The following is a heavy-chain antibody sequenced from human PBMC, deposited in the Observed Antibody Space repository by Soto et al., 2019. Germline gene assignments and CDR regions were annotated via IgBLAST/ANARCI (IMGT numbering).Heavy chain of an antibody. J-gene: IGHJ6*02. CDR2: MNPNSGNT. Sequence: GASVKVSCKASGYTFTSYDINWVRQATGQGLEWMGWMNPNSGNTGYAQKFQGRVTMTRNTSISTAYMELSSLRSEDTAVYYCARGLGGVERGFLEWFPYYYYYGMDVWGQGTTVTVSS. V-gene: IGHV1-8*01. CDR1: GYTFTSYD. CDR3: ARGLGGVERGFLEWFPYYYYYGMDV. D-gene: IGHD3-3*01.